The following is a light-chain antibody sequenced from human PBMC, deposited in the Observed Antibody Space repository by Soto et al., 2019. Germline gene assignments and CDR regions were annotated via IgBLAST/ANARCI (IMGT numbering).Light chain of an antibody. CDR3: CSYAGSSTPYV. J-gene: IGLJ1*01. CDR1: SSDVGSYNL. V-gene: IGLV2-23*01. CDR2: EGS. Sequence: QSALTQPASVSGSPGQSITISCTGTSSDVGSYNLVSWYQQHQGKAPKLMIYEGSKRTSGVSNRFSGSKSGNTASLTISGLQAEDEADYYCCSYAGSSTPYVFGNGTKLTVL.